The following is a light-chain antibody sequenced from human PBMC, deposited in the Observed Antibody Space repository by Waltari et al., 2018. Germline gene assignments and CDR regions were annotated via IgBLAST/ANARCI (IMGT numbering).Light chain of an antibody. V-gene: IGKV1-39*01. CDR2: KAS. CDR3: QHGYGTPYS. Sequence: DIQMTQSPSSLSASVGDRVTITCRASENVNNYLNWYQQKPGKAPKLLIYKASTLQSGVPSSFSGSGSWTDYTFTISSLQSEDVATYYCQHGYGTPYSFGQGTKVEIK. CDR1: ENVNNY. J-gene: IGKJ2*03.